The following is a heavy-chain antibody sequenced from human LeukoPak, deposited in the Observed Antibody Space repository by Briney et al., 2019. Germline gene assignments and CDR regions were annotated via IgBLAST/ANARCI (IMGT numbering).Heavy chain of an antibody. J-gene: IGHJ4*02. CDR1: GYTFTGYY. CDR2: INPNSGGT. V-gene: IGHV1-2*02. CDR3: AREYEAAAGSFDY. D-gene: IGHD6-13*01. Sequence: ASVKVSCKASGYTFTGYYMHWVRQAPGQGLEWMGWINPNSGGTNYAQKFQGRVTMTRDTSISTAYMELSRLRSDDTAVYYCAREYEAAAGSFDYWGQGTLVTVSS.